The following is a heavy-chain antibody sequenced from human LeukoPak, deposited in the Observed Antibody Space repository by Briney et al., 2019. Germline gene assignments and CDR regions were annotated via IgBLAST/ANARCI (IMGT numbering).Heavy chain of an antibody. D-gene: IGHD6-13*01. CDR2: MNPNSGNT. V-gene: IGHV1-8*01. J-gene: IGHJ4*02. CDR1: GYTFTSYD. Sequence: GASVKVSCKASGYTFTSYDINWVRQATGQGLEWMGWMNPNSGNTGYAQKFQSRVTMTRNTSISTAYMELSSLRSEDTAVYYCARRYRPGYSSSWYRLGFFDYWGQGTLVTVSS. CDR3: ARRYRPGYSSSWYRLGFFDY.